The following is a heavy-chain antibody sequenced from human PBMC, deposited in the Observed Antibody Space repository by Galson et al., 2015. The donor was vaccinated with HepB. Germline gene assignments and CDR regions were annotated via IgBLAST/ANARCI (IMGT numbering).Heavy chain of an antibody. D-gene: IGHD5-12*01. CDR2: ISWNSGSI. V-gene: IGHV3-9*01. CDR1: GFTFDDYA. Sequence: SLRLSCAASGFTFDDYAMHWVRQAPGKGLEWVSGISWNSGSIGYADSVKGRFTISRDNAKNSLYLQMNSLRAEDTALYYCAKDQVGVATSFLFDYWGQGTLVTVSS. J-gene: IGHJ4*02. CDR3: AKDQVGVATSFLFDY.